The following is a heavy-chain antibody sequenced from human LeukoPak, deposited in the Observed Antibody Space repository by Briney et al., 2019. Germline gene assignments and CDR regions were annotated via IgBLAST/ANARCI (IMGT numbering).Heavy chain of an antibody. J-gene: IGHJ6*02. CDR2: IYYSGST. CDR1: GGSISSSSYY. D-gene: IGHD3-22*01. Sequence: SETLSLTCTVSGGSISSSSYYWGWIRQPPGKGLEWIGSIYYSGSTYYNPSLKGRVTISVDTSKNQFSLKLSSVTAADTAVYYCARKLYYDSSGYYVRYYYGMDVWGQGTTVTVSS. CDR3: ARKLYYDSSGYYVRYYYGMDV. V-gene: IGHV4-39*01.